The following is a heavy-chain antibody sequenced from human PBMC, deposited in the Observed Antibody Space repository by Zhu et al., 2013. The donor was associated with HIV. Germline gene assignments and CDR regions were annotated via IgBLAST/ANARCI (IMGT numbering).Heavy chain of an antibody. CDR2: MNPNSGNT. CDR1: GYTFTSYD. J-gene: IGHJ6*03. D-gene: IGHD6-13*01. CDR3: ARESSGAAAGTNYYYYMDV. V-gene: IGHV1-8*03. Sequence: VQLVQSGAEVKKPGASVKVSCKASGYTFTSYDINWVRQATGQGLEWMGWMNPNSGNTGYAQKFQGRVTITRNTSISTAYMELSSLRSEDTAVYYCARESSGAAAGTNYYYYMDVWGKGTTVTVSS.